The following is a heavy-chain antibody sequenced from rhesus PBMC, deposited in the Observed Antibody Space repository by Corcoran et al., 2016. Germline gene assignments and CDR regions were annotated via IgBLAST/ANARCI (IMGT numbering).Heavy chain of an antibody. J-gene: IGHJ4*01. CDR1: GFSLTTTGMG. CDR2: IYWDADK. D-gene: IGHD6-25*01. Sequence: QVTFKESGPALVKPTQTLTLTCTFSGFSLTTTGMGVGWIRQPPGKALEWLATIYWDADKYYSTSLKSRLTISKDTSKNQVVLTMTNMDPVDTATYYCARELYRGSWTYFDYWGQGVLVTVSS. CDR3: ARELYRGSWTYFDY. V-gene: IGHV2S1*01.